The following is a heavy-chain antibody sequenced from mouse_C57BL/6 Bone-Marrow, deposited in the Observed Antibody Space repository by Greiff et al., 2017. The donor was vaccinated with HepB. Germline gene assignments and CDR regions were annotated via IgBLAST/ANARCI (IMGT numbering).Heavy chain of an antibody. Sequence: EVQLVESGGGLVQPGGSLKLSCAASGFTFSDYGMAWVRQAPRKGPEWVAFISNLAYSIYYADTVTGRFTISRENAKNTLYLEMSSLRSEDTAMYYCARVDWGFAYWGQGTLVTVSA. CDR2: ISNLAYSI. CDR1: GFTFSDYG. CDR3: ARVDWGFAY. D-gene: IGHD4-1*01. V-gene: IGHV5-15*01. J-gene: IGHJ3*01.